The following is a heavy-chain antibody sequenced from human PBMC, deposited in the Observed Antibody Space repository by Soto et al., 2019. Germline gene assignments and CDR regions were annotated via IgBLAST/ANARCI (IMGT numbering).Heavy chain of an antibody. CDR3: ARVGDSSGYYRAYYFDY. V-gene: IGHV4-61*01. Sequence: SAALSLTWTGAGGSVSSGSYYWSWIRQPPGKGLEWIGYIYYSGSTNYNPSLKSRVTISVDTSKNQFSLKLSSVTAADTAVYYCARVGDSSGYYRAYYFDYWGQRTLATVSS. CDR1: GGSVSSGSYY. J-gene: IGHJ4*02. D-gene: IGHD3-22*01. CDR2: IYYSGST.